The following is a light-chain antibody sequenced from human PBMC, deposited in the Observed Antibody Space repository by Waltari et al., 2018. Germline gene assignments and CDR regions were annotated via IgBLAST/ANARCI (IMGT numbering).Light chain of an antibody. CDR1: QSISSY. V-gene: IGKV1-39*01. Sequence: DIHMTQSPSSLSTSVGDRVTNTCRASQSISSYLNWYQQKPGKAPKLLIYAASSLQSGVPSRFSGSGSGRDFTLIISSLQPEDFATYYCQQSYSHTRTFGQGTKVEIK. CDR3: QQSYSHTRT. J-gene: IGKJ1*01. CDR2: AAS.